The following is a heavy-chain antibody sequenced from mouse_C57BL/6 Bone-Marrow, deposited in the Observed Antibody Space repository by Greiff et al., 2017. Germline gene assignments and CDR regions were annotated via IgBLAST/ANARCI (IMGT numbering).Heavy chain of an antibody. V-gene: IGHV1-26*01. Sequence: VQLQQSGPELVKPGASVKISCKASGYTFTDYYMNWVKQSHGKSLEWIGDINPNNGGTSYNQKLKGKATLTVDKSSSTAYMELRSLTSEDSAVYDCARDYYGSSWYFDYWGQGTILTDSS. J-gene: IGHJ2*01. CDR1: GYTFTDYY. CDR3: ARDYYGSSWYFDY. CDR2: INPNNGGT. D-gene: IGHD1-1*01.